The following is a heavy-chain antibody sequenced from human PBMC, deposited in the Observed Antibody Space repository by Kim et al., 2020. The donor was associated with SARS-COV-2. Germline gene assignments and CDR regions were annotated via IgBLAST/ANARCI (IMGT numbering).Heavy chain of an antibody. V-gene: IGHV3-48*02. J-gene: IGHJ4*02. D-gene: IGHD2-21*02. Sequence: SRNIYYSDSVQSRFTSSRDNAKNSLYVQMNSLRDEDTAVYYCARGGDLDWWGQGTLVTVSS. CDR2: SRNI. CDR3: ARGGDLDW.